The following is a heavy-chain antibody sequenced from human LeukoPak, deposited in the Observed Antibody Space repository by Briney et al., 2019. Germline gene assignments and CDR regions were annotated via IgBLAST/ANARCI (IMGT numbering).Heavy chain of an antibody. CDR2: INPNSGGT. CDR3: AREDSSGYDY. J-gene: IGHJ4*02. D-gene: IGHD3-22*01. V-gene: IGHV1-2*02. Sequence: ASVKVSFKASGYTFTGYYMHWVRQPPGQGLEWMGWINPNSGGTNYAQNFQGRVTMTRDTSISTAYMEVSRLRSDDTAVYYCAREDSSGYDYWGQGTLVTVSS. CDR1: GYTFTGYY.